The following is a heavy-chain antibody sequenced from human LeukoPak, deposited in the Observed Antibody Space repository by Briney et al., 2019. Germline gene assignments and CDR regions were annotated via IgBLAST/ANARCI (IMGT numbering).Heavy chain of an antibody. V-gene: IGHV3-30*04. CDR2: ISYDGSNK. CDR3: ASGSYYSLDY. J-gene: IGHJ4*02. D-gene: IGHD1-26*01. Sequence: PGGSLRLSCAASGFTFSSYAMHWVRQAPGKGLEWVAVISYDGSNKYYADSVEGRFTISRDNSKNTLYLQMNSLRAEDTAVYYCASGSYYSLDYWGQGTLSPSPQ. CDR1: GFTFSSYA.